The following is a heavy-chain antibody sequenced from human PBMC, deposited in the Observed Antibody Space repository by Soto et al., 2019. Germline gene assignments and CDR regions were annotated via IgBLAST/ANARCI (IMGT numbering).Heavy chain of an antibody. CDR1: GFTFSNYA. Sequence: GGSLRLSCAASGFTFSNYAVTWFRQAPGKGLGWVSTISGSGGSTYYADSVKGRFTISRDNSKNTLYLQMNSLRAEDTAVYYCAKDQGSSWYEIDYWGQGTLVTVS. CDR2: ISGSGGST. J-gene: IGHJ4*02. D-gene: IGHD6-13*01. V-gene: IGHV3-23*01. CDR3: AKDQGSSWYEIDY.